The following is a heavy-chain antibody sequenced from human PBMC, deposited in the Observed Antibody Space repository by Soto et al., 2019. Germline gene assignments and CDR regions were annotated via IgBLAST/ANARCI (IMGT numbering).Heavy chain of an antibody. CDR3: ARRRYEIVWGSYRSLYFDY. CDR1: GGSFSGYF. D-gene: IGHD3-16*02. V-gene: IGHV4-34*01. CDR2: INHIRSI. Sequence: ETLSLTCAVYGGSFSGYFWTWIRQPPGKGLEWIGEINHIRSIHYNPSLKSRVTMSVDTSKSQFSLSLSSVTAADTAVYYCARRRYEIVWGSYRSLYFDYWSQGTLVTV. J-gene: IGHJ4*02.